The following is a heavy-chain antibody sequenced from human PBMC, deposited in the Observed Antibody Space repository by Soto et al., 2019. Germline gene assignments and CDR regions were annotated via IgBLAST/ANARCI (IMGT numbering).Heavy chain of an antibody. Sequence: PGESLKISCKGSGYSFINYWIGWVRQMPGKGLELMGIIYPGDSDTRYSPSFEGQVTISLDKSISTAYLQWSSLKASDTAIYYCARGAKGDSHFNDLDVWGQGTTVTVS. CDR1: GYSFINYW. CDR3: ARGAKGDSHFNDLDV. V-gene: IGHV5-51*01. D-gene: IGHD4-4*01. CDR2: IYPGDSDT. J-gene: IGHJ6*02.